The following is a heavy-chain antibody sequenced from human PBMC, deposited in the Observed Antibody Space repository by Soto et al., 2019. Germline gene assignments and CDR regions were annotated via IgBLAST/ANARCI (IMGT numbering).Heavy chain of an antibody. D-gene: IGHD2-15*01. CDR3: ARDRCSGGSCYSGGYFDY. J-gene: IGHJ4*02. CDR1: GYTFTSYG. Sequence: QVQLVQSGAEVKKPGASVKVSCKASGYTFTSYGISWVRQAPGQGLEWMGWISAYNGNTNYAQKLQGRVTMTTETSTSTAYMELRSLRSDDTAVYYCARDRCSGGSCYSGGYFDYWGQGTLVTVSS. CDR2: ISAYNGNT. V-gene: IGHV1-18*01.